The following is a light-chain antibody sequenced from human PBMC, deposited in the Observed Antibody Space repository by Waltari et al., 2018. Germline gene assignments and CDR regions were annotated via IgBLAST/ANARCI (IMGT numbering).Light chain of an antibody. CDR3: QTGGHGTWV. CDR2: VNSDGSH. V-gene: IGLV4-69*01. J-gene: IGLJ3*02. Sequence: QLVVTQSPSASASLGASVKLTCTLSSGHSSNIIAWLQQQPEKGPRYLMKVNSDGSHSRGDEIPDRCSGSSSGAERHLTISSLQAEDEADYYWQTGGHGTWVFGGGTKLTVL. CDR1: SGHSSNI.